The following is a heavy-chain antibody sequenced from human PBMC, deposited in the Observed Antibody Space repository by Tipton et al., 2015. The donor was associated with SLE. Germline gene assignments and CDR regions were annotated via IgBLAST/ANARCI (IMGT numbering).Heavy chain of an antibody. CDR1: GGSISSYY. CDR2: IYYSGST. J-gene: IGHJ1*01. CDR3: VRQGAGWYEEEV. D-gene: IGHD6-19*01. Sequence: TLSLTCTVSGGSISSYYWSWIRQPPGKGLEWIGYIYYSGSTNYNPSLKSRVTISVDTSKNQFSLKLSSVTAADTAVYYCVRQGAGWYEEEVWGQGTLVTVSS. V-gene: IGHV4-59*01.